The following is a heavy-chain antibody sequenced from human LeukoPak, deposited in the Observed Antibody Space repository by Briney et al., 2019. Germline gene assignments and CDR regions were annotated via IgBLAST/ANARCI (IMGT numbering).Heavy chain of an antibody. Sequence: GGSLRLSCAASGLTFSSYSMNWVRQAPGKGLEWVSSISSSSSYIYYADSVKGRFTISRDNAKNSLYLQMNSLRAEDTAVYYCASDHWNYGGGFDIWGQGTMVTVSS. CDR1: GLTFSSYS. CDR3: ASDHWNYGGGFDI. D-gene: IGHD1-7*01. J-gene: IGHJ3*02. CDR2: ISSSSSYI. V-gene: IGHV3-21*01.